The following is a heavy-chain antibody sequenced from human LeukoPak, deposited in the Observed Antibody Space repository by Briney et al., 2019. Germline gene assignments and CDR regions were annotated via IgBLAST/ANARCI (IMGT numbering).Heavy chain of an antibody. CDR1: GFAFRNYA. D-gene: IGHD3-10*01. V-gene: IGHV3-23*01. CDR2: ISAGGSRT. J-gene: IGHJ5*02. Sequence: GGSLRLSCEASGFAFRNYAMAWVRQSPGKGLEWVSGISAGGSRTYYADSVKGRFTISRDNSKNTLYLQMNSLRAEDTAVYYCARDRYYYGSAPWGQGTLVTVSS. CDR3: ARDRYYYGSAP.